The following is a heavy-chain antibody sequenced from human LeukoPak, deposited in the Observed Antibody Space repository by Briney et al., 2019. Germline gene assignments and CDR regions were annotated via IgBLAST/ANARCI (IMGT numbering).Heavy chain of an antibody. CDR1: GGSISTYY. Sequence: PSETLSLTCTVSGGSISTYYWSWIRQPLGKGLEWIGYIYYSGSTNYNPSLKSRVTISVDTSKNQFSLKLSSVTAADTAVYYCARVVNSGYDSRGWFDPWGQGTLVTVSS. D-gene: IGHD5-12*01. J-gene: IGHJ5*02. V-gene: IGHV4-59*01. CDR3: ARVVNSGYDSRGWFDP. CDR2: IYYSGST.